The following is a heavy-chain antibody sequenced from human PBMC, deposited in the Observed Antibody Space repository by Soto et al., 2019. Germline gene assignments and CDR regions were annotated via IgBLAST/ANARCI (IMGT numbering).Heavy chain of an antibody. CDR2: INPNSGGT. V-gene: IGHV1-2*04. CDR1: GYAFTGYY. CDR3: GRGSIVVVPAAMRSWFDP. Sequence: GPSVKVSCKASGYAFTGYYMHWVRQAPGQGLEWMGWINPNSGGTNYAQKFQGWVTMTRDTSISTAYMELSRLRSDDTAVYYCGRGSIVVVPAAMRSWFDPWGQGTLVTVSS. D-gene: IGHD2-2*01. J-gene: IGHJ5*02.